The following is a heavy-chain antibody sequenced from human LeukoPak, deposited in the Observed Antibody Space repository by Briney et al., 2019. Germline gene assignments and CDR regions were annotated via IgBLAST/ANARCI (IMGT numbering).Heavy chain of an antibody. J-gene: IGHJ4*02. Sequence: PGGSLRLSCAASGXTFSSYAMSWVRQAPGKGLEWVSAISGSGGSTYYADSVKGRFTISRDNSKNTLYLQMNSLRAEDTAVYYCAKDSTKGYYDSSGYYSFDYWGQGTLATVSS. V-gene: IGHV3-23*01. CDR1: GXTFSSYA. CDR3: AKDSTKGYYDSSGYYSFDY. CDR2: ISGSGGST. D-gene: IGHD3-22*01.